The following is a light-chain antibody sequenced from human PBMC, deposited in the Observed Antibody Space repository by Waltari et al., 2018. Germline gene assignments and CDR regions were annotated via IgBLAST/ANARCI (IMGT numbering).Light chain of an antibody. CDR1: SSHIGAGYD. Sequence: QSVLTQPPSVSGAPAQRVTISCTGSSSHIGAGYDVPWYQHLPGTAPKLVIYGTSNRPSGVPDRFSGSKSGTSASLAITGLQAEDEADYYCQSYDSSLSGWVFGGGTKLTVL. CDR3: QSYDSSLSGWV. V-gene: IGLV1-40*01. CDR2: GTS. J-gene: IGLJ3*02.